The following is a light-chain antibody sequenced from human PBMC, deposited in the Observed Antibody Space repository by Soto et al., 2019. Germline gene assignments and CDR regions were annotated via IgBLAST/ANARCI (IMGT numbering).Light chain of an antibody. Sequence: EIVLTQSPVTLSLSPGERATLSCRASQSVSSYLAWYQQKPGQAPRLLIYDASNRAAGIPPRFSGSGSGTDFTLTSSSLEPEDFAVYYCQQRSNWPSTFGGGTKVEIK. CDR3: QQRSNWPST. CDR2: DAS. V-gene: IGKV3-11*01. CDR1: QSVSSY. J-gene: IGKJ4*01.